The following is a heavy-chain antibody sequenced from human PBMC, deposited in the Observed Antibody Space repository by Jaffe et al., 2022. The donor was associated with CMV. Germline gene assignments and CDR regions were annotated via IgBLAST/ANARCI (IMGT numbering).Heavy chain of an antibody. V-gene: IGHV1-2*02. CDR2: INPNSGDT. J-gene: IGHJ4*02. CDR1: GYTFSGYY. Sequence: QVQLVQSGAEVKKPGASIKISCKASGYTFSGYYLHWVRKAPGQGLEWMGWINPNSGDTNYAQKFQGRVTMTRDRSMSTAFMELNRLKSDDTAVYYCAKSWGYSNSWFSLDYWGQGTLVTVSS. CDR3: AKSWGYSNSWFSLDY. D-gene: IGHD6-13*01.